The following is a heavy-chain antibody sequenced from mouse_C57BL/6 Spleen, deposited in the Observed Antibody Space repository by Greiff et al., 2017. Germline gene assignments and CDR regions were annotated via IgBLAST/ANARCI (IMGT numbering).Heavy chain of an antibody. CDR1: GYAFSSSW. D-gene: IGHD1-1*01. CDR2: IYPGDGDT. CDR3: ARSTVTTRKYFEV. Sequence: VQLQQSGPELVKPGASVKISCKASGYAFSSSWMNWVKQRPGKGLEWIGRIYPGDGDTNYNGKFKGKATLTADTSSSTAYMQLSSLTSEDSAVYVGARSTVTTRKYFEVWGKGTTVTVSS. V-gene: IGHV1-82*01. J-gene: IGHJ1*03.